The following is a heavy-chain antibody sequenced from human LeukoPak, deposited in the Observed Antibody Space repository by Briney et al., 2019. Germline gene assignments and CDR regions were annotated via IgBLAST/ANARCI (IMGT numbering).Heavy chain of an antibody. V-gene: IGHV4-59*12. CDR3: ARSSDSSGYYGGGIIDY. J-gene: IGHJ4*02. CDR1: GGSISSYY. Sequence: SETLSLTCTVSGGSISSYYWSWIRQPPGKGLEWIGYIYYSGSTNYNPSLKSRVTISVDTSKNQFSLKLTSVTAADAAVYYCARSSDSSGYYGGGIIDYWGQGTLVTVSS. CDR2: IYYSGST. D-gene: IGHD6-19*01.